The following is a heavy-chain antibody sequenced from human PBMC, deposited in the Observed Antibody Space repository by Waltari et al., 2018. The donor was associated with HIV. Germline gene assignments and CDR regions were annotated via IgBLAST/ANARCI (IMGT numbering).Heavy chain of an antibody. J-gene: IGHJ4*02. CDR1: GFNFNTCA. CDR2: ISYDGSGK. Sequence: QVQLVASAGGVVPPGRSLSLSGAASGFNFNTCAMHGVRQAPGKGVEWGAFISYDGSGKYYAESVKGRFTLSRDNSRNTLYLQMDSLRPEDTAIYYCAKDRAGSYYDPFDGWGQGTLVTVSS. CDR3: AKDRAGSYYDPFDG. V-gene: IGHV3-30*18. D-gene: IGHD1-26*01.